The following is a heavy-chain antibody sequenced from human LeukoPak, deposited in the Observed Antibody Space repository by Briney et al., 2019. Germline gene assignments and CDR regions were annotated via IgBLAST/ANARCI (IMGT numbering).Heavy chain of an antibody. J-gene: IGHJ3*02. CDR1: GNTFGS. CDR2: ISYDSRIK. CDR3: AKEYDGVHDAFDI. V-gene: IGHV3-30*18. D-gene: IGHD3-10*01. Sequence: GGSLRLSCAASGNTFGSIHWVRQAPSKGLEWVGVISYDSRIKYYADSLKGRFTISRDISKNTVYLQMNSLRAEDTAVYFCAKEYDGVHDAFDIWGQGTLVTVSS.